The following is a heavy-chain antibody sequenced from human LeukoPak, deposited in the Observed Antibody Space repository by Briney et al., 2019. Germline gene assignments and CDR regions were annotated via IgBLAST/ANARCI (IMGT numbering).Heavy chain of an antibody. J-gene: IGHJ3*02. CDR1: GFIFTNYA. D-gene: IGHD3-10*01. CDR2: ISYDGSKK. CDR3: ARDYGRI. Sequence: GRSLRLSCAASGFIFTNYAMHWVRQAPGEGLEWMAAISYDGSKKLYADSVKGRFTISRDNSKNTLSLRMNSLGDEDTAVYYCARDYGRIWGQGTMVTVSS. V-gene: IGHV3-30*04.